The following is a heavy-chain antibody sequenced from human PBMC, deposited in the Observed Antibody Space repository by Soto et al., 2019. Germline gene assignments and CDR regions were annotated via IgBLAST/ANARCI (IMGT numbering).Heavy chain of an antibody. D-gene: IGHD6-19*01. J-gene: IGHJ6*02. CDR1: GGSISSSSNY. CDR2: IYYSGST. Sequence: SDTLSLTCTVSGGSISSSSNYWGWIRQPPGKGLEWIGSIYYSGSTYYNPSLKSRVTISVDTSKNQFSLKLSSVTAADTAVYYCAREEAVAGYYYYGMDVWGQGTTVT. CDR3: AREEAVAGYYYYGMDV. V-gene: IGHV4-39*02.